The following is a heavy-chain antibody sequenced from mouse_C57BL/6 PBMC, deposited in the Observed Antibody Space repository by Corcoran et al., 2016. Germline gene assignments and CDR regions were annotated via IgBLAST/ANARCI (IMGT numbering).Heavy chain of an antibody. Sequence: EVQLQQYGPGMVKPGASVKMSCKASGYTFTDYYMHWVKQSHGKSLEWIGYICPNNGGNGYNQKFKGKATLTVDKSSSTAYMELRSLTSEDSAVYYCARGLSRAMDYWGQGTSVTVSS. CDR2: ICPNNGGN. CDR1: GYTFTDYY. V-gene: IGHV1-34*01. D-gene: IGHD1-1*02. CDR3: ARGLSRAMDY. J-gene: IGHJ4*01.